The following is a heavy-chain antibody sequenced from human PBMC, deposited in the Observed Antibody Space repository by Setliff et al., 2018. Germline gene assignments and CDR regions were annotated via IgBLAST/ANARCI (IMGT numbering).Heavy chain of an antibody. CDR1: GFTFSSYG. D-gene: IGHD3-22*01. J-gene: IGHJ4*02. CDR3: ARDQALDTMIVVVISTGFDY. V-gene: IGHV3-30*02. Sequence: GGSLRLSCAASGFTFSSYGMHWVRQAPGKGLEWVAFIRYDGSNKYYADSVKGRFTISRDNSKNTLYLQMNSLRAEDTAVYYCARDQALDTMIVVVISTGFDYWGQGTLVTVSS. CDR2: IRYDGSNK.